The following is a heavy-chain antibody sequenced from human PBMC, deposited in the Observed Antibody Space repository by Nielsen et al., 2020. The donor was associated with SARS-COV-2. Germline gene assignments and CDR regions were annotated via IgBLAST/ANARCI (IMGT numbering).Heavy chain of an antibody. Sequence: SATPSLTCAVYGGSFRGHYWSWIRQPPGKGLEWIGEINHSGSTNYNPSLNSRVTISVDTSKNQSSLKLSSVTAADTAVYYCARSTSHYDFWGATMRWFDPWGQGTLVTVSS. CDR1: GGSFRGHY. D-gene: IGHD3-3*01. CDR2: INHSGST. CDR3: ARSTSHYDFWGATMRWFDP. J-gene: IGHJ5*02. V-gene: IGHV4-34*01.